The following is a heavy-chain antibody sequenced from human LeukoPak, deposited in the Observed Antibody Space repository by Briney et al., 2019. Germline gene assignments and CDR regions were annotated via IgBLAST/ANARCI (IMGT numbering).Heavy chain of an antibody. CDR3: AKSPKYSSTSSFDY. V-gene: IGHV3-23*01. CDR1: GFTFSSNA. J-gene: IGHJ4*02. D-gene: IGHD6-6*01. CDR2: ISGSGDNT. Sequence: GGSLRLSCAASGFTFSSNAMSWVRQTPGKGLEWVSAISGSGDNTYYADSVKGRFTISRDNSKNTLYLQMNSLRAEDTAVYYCAKSPKYSSTSSFDYWGQGTLVTVSS.